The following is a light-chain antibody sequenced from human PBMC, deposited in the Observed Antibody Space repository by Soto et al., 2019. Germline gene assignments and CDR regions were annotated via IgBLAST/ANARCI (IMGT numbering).Light chain of an antibody. CDR3: YSYAGSRSVL. J-gene: IGLJ2*01. V-gene: IGLV2-23*01. CDR2: EGS. Sequence: QSALTQPASVSGSPGQSITISCTGTSSDVGSYNLVSWYQQHPGKAPKLMIYEGSKRPSGVSNRFSGSKSGNTASLTISGLQAEDEADYYCYSYAGSRSVLFGGGTKLTVL. CDR1: SSDVGSYNL.